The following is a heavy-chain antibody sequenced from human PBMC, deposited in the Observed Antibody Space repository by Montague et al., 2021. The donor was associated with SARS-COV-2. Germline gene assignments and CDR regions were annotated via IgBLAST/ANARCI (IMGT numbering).Heavy chain of an antibody. CDR2: IKQDGSEK. J-gene: IGHJ4*02. V-gene: IGHV3-7*05. Sequence: RLSCAASGFPFSTFWMTLFRQGPAKGLEWVANIKQDGSEKYYLDSVKGRFTISRDNAKNSLYLQLDSLRAEDTAVYYCARGYDSSGYQYWGQGTLVTVSS. CDR1: GFPFSTFW. CDR3: ARGYDSSGYQY. D-gene: IGHD3-22*01.